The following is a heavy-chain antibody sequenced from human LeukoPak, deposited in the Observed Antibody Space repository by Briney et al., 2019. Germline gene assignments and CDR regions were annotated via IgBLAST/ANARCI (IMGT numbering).Heavy chain of an antibody. D-gene: IGHD6-19*01. CDR2: IRSKAYGGTT. CDR1: GFTFGDYA. J-gene: IGHJ4*02. CDR3: TRGRVAVAGRPFDY. Sequence: GGSLRLSCTASGFTFGDYAMSWVRQAPGNGLEWVGFIRSKAYGGTTEYAASVKGRFTISRDDSKSIAYLQMNSLKTEDTAVYYCTRGRVAVAGRPFDYWGQGTLVTVSS. V-gene: IGHV3-49*04.